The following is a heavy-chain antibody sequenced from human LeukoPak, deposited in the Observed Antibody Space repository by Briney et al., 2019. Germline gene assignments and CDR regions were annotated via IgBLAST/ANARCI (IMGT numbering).Heavy chain of an antibody. CDR3: ASGDYYGSGSYPNVYFDY. Sequence: GGSLRLSCAASGLNFRTYAMSWVRQAPGKGLEWVAVISYDGSNKYYADSVKGRFTISRDNSKNTLYLQMNSLRAEDTAVYYCASGDYYGSGSYPNVYFDYWGQGTLVTVSS. J-gene: IGHJ4*02. V-gene: IGHV3-30*04. CDR2: ISYDGSNK. CDR1: GLNFRTYA. D-gene: IGHD3-10*01.